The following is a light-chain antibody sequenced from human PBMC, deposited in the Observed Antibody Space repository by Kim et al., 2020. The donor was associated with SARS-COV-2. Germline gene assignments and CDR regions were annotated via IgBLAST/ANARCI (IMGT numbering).Light chain of an antibody. CDR2: EDN. V-gene: IGLV6-57*01. CDR3: QSYDVDNHVV. J-gene: IGLJ3*02. Sequence: NFMLTQPHSVSESPGKTVTISCTRSGVSIASNYVQWYQQRPGSSPTTVIYEDNQRPSGVPDRFSGSIDSSSNSASLTISGLRTEDEADYYCQSYDVDNHVVFGGGTQLTVL. CDR1: GVSIASNY.